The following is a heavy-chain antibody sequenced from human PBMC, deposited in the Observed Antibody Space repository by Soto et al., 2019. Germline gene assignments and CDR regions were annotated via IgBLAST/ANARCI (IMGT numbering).Heavy chain of an antibody. Sequence: PSEPLSLTCTVSGGSISSYYWSWIRQPPGKGLEWIGYIYYSGTTNYNPSLKSRVTISVDTSKNQFSLKLSSVTAADTAVYYCEAIHIVVATAEFDIWGLGNMVTVYS. D-gene: IGHD2-21*02. CDR1: GGSISSYY. V-gene: IGHV4-59*01. J-gene: IGHJ4*01. CDR3: EAIHIVVATAEFDI. CDR2: IYYSGTT.